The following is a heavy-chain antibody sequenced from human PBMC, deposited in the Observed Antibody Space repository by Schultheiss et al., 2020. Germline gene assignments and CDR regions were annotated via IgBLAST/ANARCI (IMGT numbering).Heavy chain of an antibody. CDR3: AAGNDNPFDY. CDR1: GYSFSTYG. V-gene: IGHV1-2*06. Sequence: ASVKVSCKASGYSFSTYGTTWVRQAPGQGLEWMGRINPNSGGTNYAQKFQGRVTMTRDTSISTAYMELSSLRSEDTAVYYCAAGNDNPFDYWGQGTLVTVSS. J-gene: IGHJ4*02. D-gene: IGHD1-14*01. CDR2: INPNSGGT.